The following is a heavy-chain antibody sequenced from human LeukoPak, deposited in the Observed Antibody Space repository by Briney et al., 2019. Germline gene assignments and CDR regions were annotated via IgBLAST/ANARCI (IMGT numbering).Heavy chain of an antibody. D-gene: IGHD7-27*01. J-gene: IGHJ4*02. Sequence: ASVKVSCKASGYTFTGYYIHWVRQAPGQGLEWMGWINPNTGDTNYAQRFQGRVTMTRDMSINTAYMELSRLRTDDTAVYYCARDLHWGPDYWGQGTLVTVSS. CDR1: GYTFTGYY. V-gene: IGHV1-2*02. CDR2: INPNTGDT. CDR3: ARDLHWGPDY.